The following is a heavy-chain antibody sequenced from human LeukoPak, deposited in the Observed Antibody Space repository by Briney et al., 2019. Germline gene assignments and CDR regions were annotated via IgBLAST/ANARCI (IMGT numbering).Heavy chain of an antibody. V-gene: IGHV3-48*01. D-gene: IGHD3-10*01. CDR1: GFSFSTYS. CDR2: ISSGSSAI. J-gene: IGHJ4*02. CDR3: GTGDPRFDY. Sequence: GGSLRLSCAASGFSFSTYSMNWVRQAPGKGLQWVSYISSGSSAIYYTDSVKGRFTITRDDAKNPVYLQMNSLRTEDKAVYYCGTGDPRFDYWGQGILVTVSS.